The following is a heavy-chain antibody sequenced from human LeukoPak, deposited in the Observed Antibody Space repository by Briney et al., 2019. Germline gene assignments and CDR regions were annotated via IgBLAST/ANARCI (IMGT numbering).Heavy chain of an antibody. V-gene: IGHV1-8*01. CDR1: GYTFTSYD. J-gene: IGHJ6*03. D-gene: IGHD6-19*01. CDR3: ARGTESIAVAGFYYYYYYMDV. CDR2: MNPNSGNT. Sequence: GASVKVSCKASGYTFTSYDINWVRQATGQGLEWMGWMNPNSGNTGYAQKFQGRVTMTRNTSISTAYMELSSLRSEDTAVYYCARGTESIAVAGFYYYYYYMDVWGKGTTVTISS.